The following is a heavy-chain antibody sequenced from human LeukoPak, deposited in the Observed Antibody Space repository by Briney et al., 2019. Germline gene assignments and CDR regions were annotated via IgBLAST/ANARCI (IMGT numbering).Heavy chain of an antibody. Sequence: GGSLRLSCAVSGFTFANYYMSWVRQTPEKGLEWVSAISNSGSSTYYADSVKGRFTISRDNSKNTLYLQMNSLRAEDTAIYYCAKALRDFWEPLAYWGQGTVVTVSS. CDR2: ISNSGSST. V-gene: IGHV3-23*01. D-gene: IGHD3-3*01. CDR3: AKALRDFWEPLAY. J-gene: IGHJ4*02. CDR1: GFTFANYY.